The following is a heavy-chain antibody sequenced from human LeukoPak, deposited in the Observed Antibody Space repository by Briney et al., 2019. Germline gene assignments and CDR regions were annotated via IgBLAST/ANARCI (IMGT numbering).Heavy chain of an antibody. J-gene: IGHJ5*02. D-gene: IGHD2-15*01. Sequence: PGGSLRLSCAASGFTFSSYSMNWVRQAPGKGLEWVSSISSSSSYIYYADSVKGRFTISRDNAKNSLYLQINSLRAEDTAVYYCARDRDIHLFDPWGQGTLVTVSS. CDR3: ARDRDIHLFDP. CDR2: ISSSSSYI. CDR1: GFTFSSYS. V-gene: IGHV3-21*01.